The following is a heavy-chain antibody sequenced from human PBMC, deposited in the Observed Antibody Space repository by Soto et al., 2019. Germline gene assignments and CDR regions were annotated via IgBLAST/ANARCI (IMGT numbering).Heavy chain of an antibody. V-gene: IGHV4-59*01. Sequence: SETLSLTCTVSGGSISSYYWSWIRQPPGKGLEWIGYIYYSGSTNYNPSLKSRVTISVDTSKNQFSLKLSSVTAADTAVYYCARVPTYYSSSWYFWFDPWGQGTLVTVSS. CDR2: IYYSGST. CDR1: GGSISSYY. D-gene: IGHD6-13*01. CDR3: ARVPTYYSSSWYFWFDP. J-gene: IGHJ5*02.